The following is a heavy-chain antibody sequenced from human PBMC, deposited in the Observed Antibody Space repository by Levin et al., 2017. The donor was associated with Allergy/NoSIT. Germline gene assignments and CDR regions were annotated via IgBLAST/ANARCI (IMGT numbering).Heavy chain of an antibody. CDR3: ARVSGSGIYAFDI. CDR2: INHSGST. J-gene: IGHJ3*02. Sequence: PSETLSLTCAVYGGSFSGYYWSWIRQPPGKGLEWIGEINHSGSTNYNPSLKSRVTISVDTSKNQFSLKLSSVTAADTAVYYCARVSGSGIYAFDIWGQGTMVTVSS. D-gene: IGHD3-10*01. CDR1: GGSFSGYY. V-gene: IGHV4-34*01.